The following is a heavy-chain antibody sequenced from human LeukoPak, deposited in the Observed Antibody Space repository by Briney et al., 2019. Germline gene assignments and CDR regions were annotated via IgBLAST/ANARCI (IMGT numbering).Heavy chain of an antibody. D-gene: IGHD6-13*01. CDR1: GFTVSNSF. CDR3: AKPSSSSWYEH. CDR2: IYSDGRT. Sequence: GGSLRLSCAVSGFTVSNSFMNWVRQAQGKGLEWVSIIYSDGRTYYADSVKGRFTISRDNSKNTLYLQMNSLRAEDTAVYFCAKPSSSSWYEHWGQGTLVTVSS. J-gene: IGHJ5*02. V-gene: IGHV3-53*01.